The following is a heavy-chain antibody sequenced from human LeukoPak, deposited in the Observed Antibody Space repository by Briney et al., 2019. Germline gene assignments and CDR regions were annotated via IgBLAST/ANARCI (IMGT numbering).Heavy chain of an antibody. CDR3: AKDNVLVGATIYYFDY. Sequence: ASVKVSCKASGYTFTSYDINWVRQATGQGLEWMGWMNPNSGNTGYAQKFQGRVTMTRNTSISTAYMELSSLRSEDTAVYYCAKDNVLVGATIYYFDYWGQGTLVTVSS. D-gene: IGHD1-26*01. J-gene: IGHJ4*02. CDR1: GYTFTSYD. V-gene: IGHV1-8*01. CDR2: MNPNSGNT.